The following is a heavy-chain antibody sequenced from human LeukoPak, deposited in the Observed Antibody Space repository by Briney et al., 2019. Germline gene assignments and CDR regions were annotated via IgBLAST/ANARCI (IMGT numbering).Heavy chain of an antibody. V-gene: IGHV4-59*11. CDR1: GDSISSHY. Sequence: SETLSLTCTVSGDSISSHYWSWIRQPPGKGLEWIGYIYYSGSTNYNPSLKSRVTMSIDTSKNQFSLKLSCVTAADTAVYYCARVYGGNSDWFDPWGQGTLVTVSS. D-gene: IGHD4-23*01. CDR3: ARVYGGNSDWFDP. J-gene: IGHJ5*02. CDR2: IYYSGST.